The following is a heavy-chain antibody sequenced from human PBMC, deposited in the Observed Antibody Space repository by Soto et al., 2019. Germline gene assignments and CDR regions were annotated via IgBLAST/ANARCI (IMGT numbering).Heavy chain of an antibody. V-gene: IGHV3-30-3*01. Sequence: QVQLEESGGGVVQPGRSLRLSCVASGFTFRNYPVHWVRQAPGKGLEGVAVTSSDGNLKYYGDSVKGRFTISRDNSKNTLYLQMSSLRIADTAVYYWASQPVVGVWLNDYWGQGPLVTVSS. CDR3: ASQPVVGVWLNDY. CDR1: GFTFRNYP. J-gene: IGHJ4*02. CDR2: TSSDGNLK. D-gene: IGHD6-19*01.